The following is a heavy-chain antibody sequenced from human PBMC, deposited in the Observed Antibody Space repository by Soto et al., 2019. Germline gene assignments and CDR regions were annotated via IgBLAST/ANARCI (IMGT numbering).Heavy chain of an antibody. J-gene: IGHJ4*01. CDR2: IRGDGSNT. D-gene: IGHD3-3*01. CDR3: AKDFADYDFPPVDY. Sequence: GGSLRLSCAASGFTFSSYAMNWVRQAPGKGLEWVSTIRGDGSNTYYADSVKGRFTPSRDNSKNMLYLQMTSLRAEDTAVYYCAKDFADYDFPPVDYWGHGNLVPSPQ. CDR1: GFTFSSYA. V-gene: IGHV3-23*01.